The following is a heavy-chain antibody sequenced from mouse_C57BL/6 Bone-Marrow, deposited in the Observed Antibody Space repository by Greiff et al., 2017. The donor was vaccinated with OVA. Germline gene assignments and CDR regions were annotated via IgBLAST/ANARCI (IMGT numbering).Heavy chain of an antibody. CDR3: AIRYYGSRWYFDV. Sequence: VQLKQSGPELVKPGASVKMSCKASGYTFTDYNMHWVKQSHGKSLEWIGYINPNNGGHSYNQKFKGKATLTVNKSYSPAYMELRGRTSEDSAVYYCAIRYYGSRWYFDVWGTGTTVTVSS. J-gene: IGHJ1*03. CDR1: GYTFTDYN. D-gene: IGHD1-1*01. CDR2: INPNNGGH. V-gene: IGHV1-22*01.